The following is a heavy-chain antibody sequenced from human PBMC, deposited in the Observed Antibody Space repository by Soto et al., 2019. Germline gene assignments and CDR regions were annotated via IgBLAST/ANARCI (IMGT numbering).Heavy chain of an antibody. Sequence: DVQLVESGGGLIQPGESLRLSCAAFGLTISGKKYVAWVRQAPGKGLEWVSALYDVDGSFYADSVKGRFTTSSDSSKTTVYLQMHDLRPDDTAVYYCATWHEREHAYEVWGQGTTVTVSS. CDR1: GLTISGKKY. CDR2: LYDVDGS. J-gene: IGHJ3*01. V-gene: IGHV3-53*01. D-gene: IGHD1-1*01. CDR3: ATWHEREHAYEV.